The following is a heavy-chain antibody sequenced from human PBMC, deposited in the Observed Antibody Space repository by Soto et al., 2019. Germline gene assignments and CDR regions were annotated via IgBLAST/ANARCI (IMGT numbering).Heavy chain of an antibody. Sequence: ASVKVSCKASGYTFTSYGISWVRQAPGQGLEWMGWISAYNGNTNYAQKLQGRVTMTTDTSTSTAYMELRSLRSDDTAVYYCARDSVVDYYYYGMDVWGQGTTVTVSS. CDR3: ARDSVVDYYYYGMDV. CDR2: ISAYNGNT. J-gene: IGHJ6*02. V-gene: IGHV1-18*01. CDR1: GYTFTSYG.